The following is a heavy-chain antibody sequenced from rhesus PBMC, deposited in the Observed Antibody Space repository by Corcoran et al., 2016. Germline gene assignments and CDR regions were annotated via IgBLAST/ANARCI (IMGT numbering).Heavy chain of an antibody. CDR2: VYGSVSSS. CDR3: ARRALYYYDSDYYLDY. J-gene: IGHJ4*01. Sequence: QLQLQESGPGLVKPSETLSVTCAVSRGSISSSYWSWIRQAPGKGLEWIGYVYGSVSSSDCHPSRMGRVTLSVDASKNQLSLKLSSVTAANTAVYYCARRALYYYDSDYYLDYWGQGVLVTVSS. V-gene: IGHV4-169*01. D-gene: IGHD3-28*01. CDR1: RGSISSSY.